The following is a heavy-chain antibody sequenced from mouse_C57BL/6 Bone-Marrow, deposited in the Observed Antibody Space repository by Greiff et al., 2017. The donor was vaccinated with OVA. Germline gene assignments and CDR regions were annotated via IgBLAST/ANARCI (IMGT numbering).Heavy chain of an antibody. Sequence: EVKLMESGPELVKPGASVKMSCKASGYTFTDYNMHWVKQSHGKSLEWIGYINPNNGGTSYNQKFKGKATLTVNKSTSTAYMELRSLTSEDSAVYYCARTGLYDYDVGGYAMDYWGQGTSVTVSS. J-gene: IGHJ4*01. D-gene: IGHD2-4*01. CDR2: INPNNGGT. CDR1: GYTFTDYN. CDR3: ARTGLYDYDVGGYAMDY. V-gene: IGHV1-22*01.